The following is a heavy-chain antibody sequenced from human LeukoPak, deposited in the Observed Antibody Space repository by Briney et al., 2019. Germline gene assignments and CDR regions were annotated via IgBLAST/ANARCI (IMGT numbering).Heavy chain of an antibody. J-gene: IGHJ4*02. V-gene: IGHV3-15*07. CDR2: IKSKADGETV. CDR1: GFTFTNAW. CDR3: STLTSRGLSDS. Sequence: GGSLRLSCAASGFTFTNAWMNWVRQAPGKGLEWVGRIKSKADGETVDYAAPVKGRFTFSRDDSKNMLYLQMNSLKSEDTAVYYCSTLTSRGLSDSWGQGTLVTVSS. D-gene: IGHD1-20*01.